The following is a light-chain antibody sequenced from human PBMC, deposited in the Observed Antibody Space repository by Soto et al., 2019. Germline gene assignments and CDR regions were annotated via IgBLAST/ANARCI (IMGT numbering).Light chain of an antibody. V-gene: IGLV2-23*01. J-gene: IGLJ1*01. Sequence: QSALTQPASVSGSPGQSITISCTGTSSDVGNYNLVSWYQHHPGKAPKLMIYEDSKRPSGVSNRFSGSKSGNTASLTISGIQAEDEADYYCCSYAISSTYVFGIGTKVTVL. CDR1: SSDVGNYNL. CDR3: CSYAISSTYV. CDR2: EDS.